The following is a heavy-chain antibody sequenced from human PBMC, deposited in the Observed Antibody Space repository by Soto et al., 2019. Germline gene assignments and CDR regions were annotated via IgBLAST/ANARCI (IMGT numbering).Heavy chain of an antibody. CDR2: ISSSSSYI. CDR3: ARDVRGVIITSYYYYGMDG. V-gene: IGHV3-21*01. J-gene: IGHJ6*02. Sequence: GGSLRLSCAASGFTFSSYSLNWVRQAPGKGLEWVSSISSSSSYIYYADSVKGRFTISRDNAKNSLYLQMNSLRAEDTAVYYCARDVRGVIITSYYYYGMDGWGQGTTVTVSS. CDR1: GFTFSSYS. D-gene: IGHD3-10*01.